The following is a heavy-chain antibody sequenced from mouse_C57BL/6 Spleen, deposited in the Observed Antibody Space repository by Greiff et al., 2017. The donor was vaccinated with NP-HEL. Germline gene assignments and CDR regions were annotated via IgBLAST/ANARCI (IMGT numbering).Heavy chain of an antibody. J-gene: IGHJ4*01. CDR1: GYTFTSYW. Sequence: VQLQQPGAELVRPGSSVKLSCKASGYTFTSYWMHWVKQRPIQGLEWIGNIDPSDSETHYNQKFKDKATLTVDKSSSTAYMQLSSLTSEDSAVYYCARAVVAYYYAMDYWGQGTSVTVSS. CDR3: ARAVVAYYYAMDY. CDR2: IDPSDSET. D-gene: IGHD1-1*01. V-gene: IGHV1-52*01.